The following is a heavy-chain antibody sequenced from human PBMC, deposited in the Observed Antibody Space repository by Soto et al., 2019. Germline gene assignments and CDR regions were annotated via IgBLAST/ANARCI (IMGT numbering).Heavy chain of an antibody. Sequence: QVQLQESGPGLVKPSQTLSLTCTVSGDSIGTGGYYWDWIRQHPGKGPEWIGYIHYSGNTYYNPSLKSRLTISLDTSMNQFSLHLSSVTAADTAVYYCATNHDDISGRTPLLFDSWGQGTLVTVSS. V-gene: IGHV4-31*03. CDR3: ATNHDDISGRTPLLFDS. J-gene: IGHJ4*02. D-gene: IGHD3-22*01. CDR1: GDSIGTGGYY. CDR2: IHYSGNT.